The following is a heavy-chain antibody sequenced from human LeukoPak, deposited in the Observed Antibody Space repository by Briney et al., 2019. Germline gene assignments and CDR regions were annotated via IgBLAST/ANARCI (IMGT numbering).Heavy chain of an antibody. CDR2: IYSGGST. J-gene: IGHJ3*02. D-gene: IGHD7-27*01. V-gene: IGHV3-53*04. Sequence: PSETLSLTCTVSGGSISSYRWSWVRQAPGKGLEWVSVIYSGGSTYYADSVKGRFTISRHNSKNTLYLQMNSLRAEDTAVYYCAGSWATDAFDIWGQGTMVTVSS. CDR3: AGSWATDAFDI. CDR1: GGSISSYR.